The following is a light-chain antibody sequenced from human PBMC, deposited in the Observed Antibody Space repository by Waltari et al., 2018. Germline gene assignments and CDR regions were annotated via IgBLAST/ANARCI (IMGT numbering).Light chain of an antibody. J-gene: IGKJ1*01. Sequence: DGQMTQSPPSLSASVGDRVTISCRASRGIRNYLAWYQQKPGQVPKLLIFAISTLQSGVPPRFSGSGSGTDFTLTITSLQPEDAATYYCQKYDAAPWTFGQGTKVEVK. CDR1: RGIRNY. CDR2: AIS. CDR3: QKYDAAPWT. V-gene: IGKV1-27*01.